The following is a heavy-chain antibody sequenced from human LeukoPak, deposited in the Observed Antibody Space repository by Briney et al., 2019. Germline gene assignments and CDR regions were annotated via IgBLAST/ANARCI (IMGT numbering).Heavy chain of an antibody. CDR3: ASGGFHHYYDSSGYYYHDAFDI. Sequence: SVKVSCKASGGTFSSYAISWVRQAPGQGLEWMGRIIPILGIANYAQKFQGRVTITADKSTSTAYMELSSLRSEDTAVYYCASGGFHHYYDSSGYYYHDAFDIWGQGTMVTVSS. CDR2: IIPILGIA. V-gene: IGHV1-69*04. J-gene: IGHJ3*02. CDR1: GGTFSSYA. D-gene: IGHD3-22*01.